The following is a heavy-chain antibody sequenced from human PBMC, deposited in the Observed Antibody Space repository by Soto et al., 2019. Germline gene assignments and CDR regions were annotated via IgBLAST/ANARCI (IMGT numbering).Heavy chain of an antibody. D-gene: IGHD1-26*01. V-gene: IGHV1-69*01. CDR3: AREQLPLLDYYYGMDV. CDR2: IIPIFGTA. J-gene: IGHJ6*02. CDR1: GGTFSSYA. Sequence: QVQLVQSGAEVKKPGSSVKVSCKASGGTFSSYAISWVRQAPGQWLEWMGGIIPIFGTANYAQKFQGRVTITADESTSTAYMELSSLRSEDTAVYYCAREQLPLLDYYYGMDVWGQGTTVTVSS.